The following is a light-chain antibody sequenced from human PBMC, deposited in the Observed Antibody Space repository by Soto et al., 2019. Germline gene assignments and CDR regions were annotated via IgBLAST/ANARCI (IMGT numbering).Light chain of an antibody. CDR3: AAWDDSLNGLV. Sequence: QSVLTQPPSASGTPGQRVTISCSGSSSNIGSNTVNWYQQLPGTAPKLLIYSNNQRPYGVPDRFSGSKSGTSDSLAISGLQSEDEADYYCAAWDDSLNGLVFGGGTKLTVL. CDR2: SNN. J-gene: IGLJ3*02. CDR1: SSNIGSNT. V-gene: IGLV1-44*01.